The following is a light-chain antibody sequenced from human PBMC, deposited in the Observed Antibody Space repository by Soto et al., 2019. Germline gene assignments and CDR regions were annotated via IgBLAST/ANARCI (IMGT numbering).Light chain of an antibody. CDR1: SSDVGGYNY. Sequence: QSALTRPASVSGSPGQSITISCTGTSSDVGGYNYVSWYQQHPAKVPKLMIYDVSNRPSGVSDRFSGSKSGNTASLTISGLQDEDEADYYFYSYTTSSTYVFGTGTKVTVL. V-gene: IGLV2-14*01. J-gene: IGLJ1*01. CDR2: DVS. CDR3: YSYTTSSTYV.